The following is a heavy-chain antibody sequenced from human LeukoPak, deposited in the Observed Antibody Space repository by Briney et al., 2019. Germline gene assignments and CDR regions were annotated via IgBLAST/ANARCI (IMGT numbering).Heavy chain of an antibody. CDR3: ARAGIAVATFDY. CDR2: IYYSGST. V-gene: IGHV4-59*01. D-gene: IGHD6-19*01. J-gene: IGHJ4*02. Sequence: SETLSLTCTVSGGSISSYYWSWIRQPPGKGLEWIGYIYYSGSTNYNPSLKSRVTISVDTSKNQFSLKLSSVTAADTAVYYCARAGIAVATFDYWGQGTLSPSPQ. CDR1: GGSISSYY.